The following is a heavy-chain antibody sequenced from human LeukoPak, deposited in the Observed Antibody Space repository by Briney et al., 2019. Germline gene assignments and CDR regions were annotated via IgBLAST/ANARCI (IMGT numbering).Heavy chain of an antibody. Sequence: GGSLRLSCAASGFTFSSYAMHWVRQAPGKGLEWVAAISYDGSNKYYADSVKGRFTISRDNSKNTVYLQMNSLRAEDTAVYYCARIGAFDIWGQGTLVTVSS. CDR2: ISYDGSNK. J-gene: IGHJ3*02. CDR1: GFTFSSYA. CDR3: ARIGAFDI. D-gene: IGHD2-21*01. V-gene: IGHV3-30-3*01.